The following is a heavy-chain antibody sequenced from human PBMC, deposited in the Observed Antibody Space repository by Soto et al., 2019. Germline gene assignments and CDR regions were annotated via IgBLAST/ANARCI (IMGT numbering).Heavy chain of an antibody. CDR3: ASSNIAAAGFYYYGMDV. V-gene: IGHV4-30-4*01. Sequence: SETLSLTCTVSRGSITSDYSCWSWIRQPPGEGLEWIGHIFDSGTTYTNPSLRSQVAISLDTSKNHFSLTLSSVTAADTAVYYCASSNIAAAGFYYYGMDVWGRGTTVTVSS. D-gene: IGHD6-13*01. J-gene: IGHJ6*02. CDR2: IFDSGTT. CDR1: RGSITSDYSC.